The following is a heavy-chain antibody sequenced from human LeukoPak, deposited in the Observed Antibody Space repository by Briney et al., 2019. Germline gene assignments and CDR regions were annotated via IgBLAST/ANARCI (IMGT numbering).Heavy chain of an antibody. CDR1: GFTFSSYA. CDR3: ATPTTMVRGRQY. D-gene: IGHD3-10*01. V-gene: IGHV3-23*01. Sequence: GGSLRLSCAASGFTFSSYAMSWVRQAPGQGMEWVSAISGSGSSTYYADSVKSRFTISRDNSKNTLYLQMNSLRAEDTAVYYCATPTTMVRGRQYGGQGTRVTV. CDR2: ISGSGSST. J-gene: IGHJ4*02.